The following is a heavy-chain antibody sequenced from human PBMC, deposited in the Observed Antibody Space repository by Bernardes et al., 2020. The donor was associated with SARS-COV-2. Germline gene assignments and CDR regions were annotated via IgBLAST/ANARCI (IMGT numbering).Heavy chain of an antibody. CDR3: VRDMYGKNDY. J-gene: IGHJ4*02. Sequence: VGSLRLSCATSGFTFGIDWMHWVRQAPGKGLAWVARMNWDGTTIDHAESVRGRFTISRDNVKNILYLQMNSLRADDTALYFCVRDMYGKNDYWGQGTLVTVSS. V-gene: IGHV3-74*01. D-gene: IGHD3-10*02. CDR2: MNWDGTTI. CDR1: GFTFGIDW.